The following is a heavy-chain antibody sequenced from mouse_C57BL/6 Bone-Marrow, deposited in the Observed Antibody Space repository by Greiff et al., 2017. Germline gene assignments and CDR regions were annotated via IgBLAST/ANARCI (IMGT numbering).Heavy chain of an antibody. Sequence: QVQLQQPGAELVKPGASVKLSCKASGYTFTSYWMHWVKQRPGQGLEWIGMIHPNSGSTNYNEKFKSKATLTVDKSSSTAYMQLSSLTSEDSAVYYCARFEGDGYSYFDVWGTGTTVTVSS. D-gene: IGHD2-3*01. CDR2: IHPNSGST. V-gene: IGHV1-64*01. CDR1: GYTFTSYW. J-gene: IGHJ1*03. CDR3: ARFEGDGYSYFDV.